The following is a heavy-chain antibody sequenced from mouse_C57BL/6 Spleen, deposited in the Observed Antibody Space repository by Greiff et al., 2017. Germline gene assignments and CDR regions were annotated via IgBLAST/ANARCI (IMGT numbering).Heavy chain of an antibody. J-gene: IGHJ2*01. CDR2: IDPETGGT. Sequence: QVQLKESGAELVRPGASVTLSCKASGYTFTDYEMHWVKQTPVHGLEWIGAIDPETGGTAYNQKFKGKAILTADKASSTAYMELRSLTSEDSAVYYCTRTPYGSSPYYFDYWGQGTTLTVSS. D-gene: IGHD1-1*01. CDR3: TRTPYGSSPYYFDY. CDR1: GYTFTDYE. V-gene: IGHV1-15*01.